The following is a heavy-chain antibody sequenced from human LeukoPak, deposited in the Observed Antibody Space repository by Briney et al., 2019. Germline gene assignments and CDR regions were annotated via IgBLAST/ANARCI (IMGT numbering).Heavy chain of an antibody. CDR3: AKRSGYEPGDEWFDP. CDR2: ISGSGGST. Sequence: GGSLRLSCAASGFTFSSYAMSWVGQAPGKGLEWVSAISGSGGSTYYADSVKGRFTISRDNSKNTLYLQMNSLRAEDTAVYYCAKRSGYEPGDEWFDPWGQGTLVTVSS. D-gene: IGHD5-12*01. J-gene: IGHJ5*02. V-gene: IGHV3-23*01. CDR1: GFTFSSYA.